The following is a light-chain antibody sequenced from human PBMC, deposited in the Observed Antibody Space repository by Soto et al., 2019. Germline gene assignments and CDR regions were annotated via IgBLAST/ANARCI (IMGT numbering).Light chain of an antibody. V-gene: IGKV3-11*01. CDR3: QQSSNWPLLT. CDR2: DAS. J-gene: IGKJ4*01. CDR1: QSVSSY. Sequence: EIVLTQSPATLSLSPGERATLSCRASQSVSSYLAWYQQKPGQAPRLLIYDASTTATGIPARFSGSGSGTDFTITIISLEPEDFAVYYCQQSSNWPLLTFGGGTKVEIK.